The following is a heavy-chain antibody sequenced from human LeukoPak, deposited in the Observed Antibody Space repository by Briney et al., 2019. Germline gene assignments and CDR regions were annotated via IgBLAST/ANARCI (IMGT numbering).Heavy chain of an antibody. CDR2: INHSGST. J-gene: IGHJ4*02. D-gene: IGHD3-3*01. CDR3: AARWGGRRDYFDY. Sequence: SETLSLTCAVYGGSFSGYYWSWIRQPPGKGLEWIWEINHSGSTNYNPSLKSRVTISVDTSKNQFSLKLSSVTAADTAVYYCAARWGGRRDYFDYWGQGTLVTVSS. V-gene: IGHV4-34*01. CDR1: GGSFSGYY.